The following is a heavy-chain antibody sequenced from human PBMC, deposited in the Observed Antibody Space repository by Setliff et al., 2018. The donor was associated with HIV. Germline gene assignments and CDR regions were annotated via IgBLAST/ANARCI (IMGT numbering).Heavy chain of an antibody. CDR3: ARTLYSSFSSFDY. J-gene: IGHJ4*02. V-gene: IGHV1-3*01. CDR1: GFTFSNYA. CDR2: INAGNGDT. D-gene: IGHD6-19*01. Sequence: GGPVKVSCKTSGFTFSNYAIHWVRQAPGQGLEWMGWINAGNGDTRYSPKFQGRVTFTRDSSASTVYMEMSSLRSEDTAMFYCARTLYSSFSSFDYWGQGTLVTVSS.